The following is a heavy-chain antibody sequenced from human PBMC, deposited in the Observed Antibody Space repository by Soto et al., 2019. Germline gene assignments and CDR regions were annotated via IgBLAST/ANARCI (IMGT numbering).Heavy chain of an antibody. V-gene: IGHV3-7*01. Sequence: EVQLVESGGGLVQPGGSLRLSCAVSGFTFSSYWMSWVRQAPGKGLEWVANIKQDGTEKYYVDSVQGRFTISRDNAKNSLYLQMNSLRAEDTAVYYCASNPYYDFWKGGDDYWGQGTLVTVSS. J-gene: IGHJ4*02. D-gene: IGHD3-3*01. CDR1: GFTFSSYW. CDR2: IKQDGTEK. CDR3: ASNPYYDFWKGGDDY.